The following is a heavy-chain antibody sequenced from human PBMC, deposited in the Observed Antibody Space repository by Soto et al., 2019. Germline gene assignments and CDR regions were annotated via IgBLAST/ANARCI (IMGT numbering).Heavy chain of an antibody. CDR2: IYYSGST. CDR1: GGSISSFY. J-gene: IGHJ6*03. CDR3: ARGSYYYGSGAPGYYMDV. Sequence: SETLSLTCTVSGGSISSFYWSWIRQPPGKGLGWIGYIYYSGSTNYNPSLKSRVTISVDTSKNQFSLKLSSVTAADTAVYHCARGSYYYGSGAPGYYMDVWGKGTTVTVSS. V-gene: IGHV4-59*01. D-gene: IGHD3-10*01.